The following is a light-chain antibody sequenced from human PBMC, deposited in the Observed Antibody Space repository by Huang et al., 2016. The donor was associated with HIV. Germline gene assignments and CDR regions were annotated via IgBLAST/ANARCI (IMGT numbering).Light chain of an antibody. Sequence: IVLTQSPATLSLSPGQRASLSCRASHDITTKYLAWYQQKPGQAPSLLIYGASTRATGVPHRFTGSGSGPDFTLTISSLEPEDFAMYYCQCYDSSSWTFGQGTRVEIK. V-gene: IGKV3-20*01. CDR3: QCYDSSSWT. CDR1: HDITTKY. J-gene: IGKJ1*01. CDR2: GAS.